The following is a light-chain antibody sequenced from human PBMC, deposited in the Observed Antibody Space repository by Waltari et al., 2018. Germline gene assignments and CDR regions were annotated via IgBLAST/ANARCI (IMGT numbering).Light chain of an antibody. CDR2: DAS. J-gene: IGKJ1*01. Sequence: EMVLPQSPGTLSLSPGERATLSCRASQSVSRTLAWYQQKPGQAPRLLIYDASSRATGIPDRFSGSGSGTDFSLTISRLEPEDFAVYYCQKYGSLPATFGQGTKVEIK. V-gene: IGKV3-20*01. CDR3: QKYGSLPAT. CDR1: QSVSRT.